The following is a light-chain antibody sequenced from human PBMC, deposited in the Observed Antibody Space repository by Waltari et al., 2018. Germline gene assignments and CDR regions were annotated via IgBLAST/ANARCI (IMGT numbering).Light chain of an antibody. Sequence: DIQMTQSPSTLSASIGDRVTITCRASQTINSWLAWYQQKPGKATNLLIYKASLFESVVPSRFSGSGSGTECTLTISGLQPDDFATYHGQQHSRPPWTFGQGTKVEIK. CDR1: QTINSW. CDR2: KAS. V-gene: IGKV1-5*03. CDR3: QQHSRPPWT. J-gene: IGKJ1*01.